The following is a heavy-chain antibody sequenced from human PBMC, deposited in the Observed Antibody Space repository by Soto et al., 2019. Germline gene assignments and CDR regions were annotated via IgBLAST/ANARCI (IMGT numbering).Heavy chain of an antibody. CDR1: GCSLSRYY. D-gene: IGHD2-15*01. CDR3: AGWAWGHNNFSGGSCYRFYP. V-gene: IGHV4-59*01. Sequence: SETLSLTCTPSGCSLSRYYWSWIRQPPGKGLEWIGYIYYSGSTNYNPSLKSRVTISVDTSKKQFSLKLSSVTAADTAVYYCAGWAWGHNNFSGGSCYRFYPWGQGTLVIVSS. J-gene: IGHJ5*02. CDR2: IYYSGST.